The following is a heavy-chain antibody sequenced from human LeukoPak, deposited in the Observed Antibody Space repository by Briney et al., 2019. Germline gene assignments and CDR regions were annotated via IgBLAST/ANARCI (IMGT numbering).Heavy chain of an antibody. Sequence: GGSLRLSCAASGFTFSSYGMHWVRQAPGKGLEWVAFIRYDGSNKYYADSVKGRFTISRDNSKNTLYLQMHSLRAEDTAVYYCAKLAALDTAMVRGGKRDYWGQGTLVTVSS. CDR1: GFTFSSYG. CDR3: AKLAALDTAMVRGGKRDY. J-gene: IGHJ4*02. V-gene: IGHV3-30*02. D-gene: IGHD5-18*01. CDR2: IRYDGSNK.